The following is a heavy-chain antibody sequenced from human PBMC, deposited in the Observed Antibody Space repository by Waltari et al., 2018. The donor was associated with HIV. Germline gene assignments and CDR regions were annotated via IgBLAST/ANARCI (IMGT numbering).Heavy chain of an antibody. CDR2: LNGDGTTN. CDR3: ARRHATEGVLDL. Sequence: EVQLLESGGGLVQPGGSLRLSWAASGLAFSIFWMHWVRQVPGKGPVWISRLNGDGTTNLYADSVKGRFTISRDNTRDALYLQMNSLRAEDTAVYYCARRHATEGVLDLWGRGTLVTVSS. CDR1: GLAFSIFW. J-gene: IGHJ2*01. D-gene: IGHD3-10*01. V-gene: IGHV3-74*01.